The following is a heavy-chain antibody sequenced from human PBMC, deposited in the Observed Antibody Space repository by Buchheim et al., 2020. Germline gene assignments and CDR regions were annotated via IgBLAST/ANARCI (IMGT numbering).Heavy chain of an antibody. Sequence: QVQLQESGPGLVKPSQTLSLTCTVSGGSISSGGYYWSWIRQHPGKGLEWIGYIYYSGNNYYNPTLKSRVTIYVAKTKNQFSLKLSSVTAADTAVYYWARVDYGSGTLMPYYYYYGMDVWGRGTT. CDR3: ARVDYGSGTLMPYYYYYGMDV. J-gene: IGHJ6*02. V-gene: IGHV4-31*03. CDR1: GGSISSGGYY. CDR2: IYYSGNN. D-gene: IGHD3-10*01.